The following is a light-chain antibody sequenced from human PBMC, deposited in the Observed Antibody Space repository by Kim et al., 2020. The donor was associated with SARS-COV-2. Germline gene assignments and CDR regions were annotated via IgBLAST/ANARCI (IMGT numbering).Light chain of an antibody. Sequence: SYELTQPPSVSVSPGQTASITCSGDKLGDKYACWYQQKPGQAPVLVIYYDSDRPSGIPERFSGSNSGNTATLTISRVEAGDEADYYCQVWDSSSDHVVFG. CDR1: KLGDKY. J-gene: IGLJ2*01. CDR2: YDS. V-gene: IGLV3-1*01. CDR3: QVWDSSSDHVV.